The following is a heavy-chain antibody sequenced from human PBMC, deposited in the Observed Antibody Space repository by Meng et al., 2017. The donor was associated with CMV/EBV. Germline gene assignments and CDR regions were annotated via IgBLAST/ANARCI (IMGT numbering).Heavy chain of an antibody. D-gene: IGHD3-10*01. J-gene: IGHJ4*02. CDR1: GFTFSSYG. Sequence: GESLKTSCAASGFTFSSYGMHWVRQAPGKGLEWVAFIRYDGSNKYYADSVKGRFTISRDNSKNTLYLQMNSLRAEDTAVYYCAKDQGEVEYYYGSVEYTPDDYYFDYWGQGTLVTVSS. V-gene: IGHV3-30*02. CDR2: IRYDGSNK. CDR3: AKDQGEVEYYYGSVEYTPDDYYFDY.